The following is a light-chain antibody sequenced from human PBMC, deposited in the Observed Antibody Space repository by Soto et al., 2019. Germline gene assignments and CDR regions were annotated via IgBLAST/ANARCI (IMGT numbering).Light chain of an antibody. V-gene: IGLV2-14*01. J-gene: IGLJ2*01. CDR2: DVS. CDR1: SSDVGGYNY. CDR3: SSYTSSSTLAV. Sequence: QSVLTQPASVSGSPGQSITISCPGTSSDVGGYNYVSWYQQHPGKAPKLMIYDVSNRPSGVSNRFSGSKSGNTASLTISGLQAEDEADYYCSSYTSSSTLAVFGGGTQLTVL.